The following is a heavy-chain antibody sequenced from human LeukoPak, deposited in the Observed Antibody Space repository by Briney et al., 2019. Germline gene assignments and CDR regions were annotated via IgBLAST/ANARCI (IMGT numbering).Heavy chain of an antibody. D-gene: IGHD6-19*01. V-gene: IGHV1-69*06. J-gene: IGHJ4*02. Sequence: SVKVSCKASGGTFSSYAISWVRQAPGQGLEWMGGIIPIFGTANYAQKFQGRVTITADKSTSTAYMELSSLRSEDTAVYYCARALYSSGWYGGDYFDYWGQGTLVTVSS. CDR3: ARALYSSGWYGGDYFDY. CDR1: GGTFSSYA. CDR2: IIPIFGTA.